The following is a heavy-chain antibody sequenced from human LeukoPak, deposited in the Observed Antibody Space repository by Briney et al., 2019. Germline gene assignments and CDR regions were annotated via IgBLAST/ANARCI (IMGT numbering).Heavy chain of an antibody. Sequence: PGGSLRLSCAASGFTFSGYWMSWVRQAPGKGLEWLANINLDGSVRHYVDSARGRFTISRDNAKNSLYLQMNSLRAEDTALYYCATSDDSSGSDWGQGTLVTVSS. J-gene: IGHJ4*02. CDR2: INLDGSVR. V-gene: IGHV3-7*01. D-gene: IGHD3-22*01. CDR3: ATSDDSSGSD. CDR1: GFTFSGYW.